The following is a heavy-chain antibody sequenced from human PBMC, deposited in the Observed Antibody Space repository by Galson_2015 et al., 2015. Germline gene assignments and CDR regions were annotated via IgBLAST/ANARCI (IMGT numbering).Heavy chain of an antibody. CDR1: GGTFSSYA. CDR3: ARGHRVGGMGYGGNSGWYFDL. D-gene: IGHD4-23*01. Sequence: SVKVSCKASGGTFSSYAISWVRQAPGQGLEWMGGIIPIFGTANYAQKFQGRVTITADESTSTAYMELSSLRSEDTAVYYCARGHRVGGMGYGGNSGWYFDLWGRGTLVTVSS. J-gene: IGHJ2*01. V-gene: IGHV1-69*13. CDR2: IIPIFGTA.